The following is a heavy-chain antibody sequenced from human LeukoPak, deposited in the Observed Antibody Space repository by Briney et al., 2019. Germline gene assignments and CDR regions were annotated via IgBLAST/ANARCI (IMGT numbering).Heavy chain of an antibody. CDR3: ARDRSYYYDSSVLNY. CDR1: GYTFTGYY. V-gene: IGHV1-2*02. CDR2: VNPNSGGT. D-gene: IGHD3-22*01. J-gene: IGHJ4*02. Sequence: GASVKVSCKASGYTFTGYYMHWVRQAPGQGLEWMGWVNPNSGGTSYAQKFQGRVTMTRDTSISTAYMELSRLRSDDTAVYYCARDRSYYYDSSVLNYWGQGTLVTVSS.